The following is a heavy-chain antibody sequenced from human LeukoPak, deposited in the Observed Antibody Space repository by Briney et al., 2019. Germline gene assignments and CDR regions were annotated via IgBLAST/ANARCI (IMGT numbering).Heavy chain of an antibody. J-gene: IGHJ4*02. D-gene: IGHD3-22*01. V-gene: IGHV1-18*01. CDR1: GYTFTSYA. CDR2: ISAYSGNT. Sequence: GASVKVSCKASGYTFTSYAITWVRQAPGQGLEWMGWISAYSGNTNYAQMLQGRVTMTTDTSTSTAYMEPRSLRSDDTAVYYCARSPPTYYDSSGYSDYWGQGTLVTVSS. CDR3: ARSPPTYYDSSGYSDY.